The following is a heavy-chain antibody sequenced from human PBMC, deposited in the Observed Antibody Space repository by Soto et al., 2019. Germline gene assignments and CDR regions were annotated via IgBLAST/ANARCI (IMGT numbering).Heavy chain of an antibody. D-gene: IGHD6-19*01. V-gene: IGHV3-9*01. J-gene: IGHJ6*03. CDR2: ISWNSGSI. CDR1: GFTFDDYA. CDR3: AKTVAVAGLGYYMDV. Sequence: EVQLVESGGGLVQPGRSLRLSCAASGFTFDDYAMHWVRQAPGKGLEWVSGISWNSGSIGYADSVKGRFTISRDNAKNSLYLQMNSLRAEDTALYYCAKTVAVAGLGYYMDVWGKGTTVTVSS.